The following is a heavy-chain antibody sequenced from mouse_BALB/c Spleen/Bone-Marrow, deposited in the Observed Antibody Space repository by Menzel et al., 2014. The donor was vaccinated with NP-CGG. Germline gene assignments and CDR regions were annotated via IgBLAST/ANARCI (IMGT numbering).Heavy chain of an antibody. CDR3: ARRYGSLWYFDV. CDR1: GYTFTDYW. Sequence: VKLQESGAELAKPGASAKMSCKASGYTFTDYWMHWVKQRPGQGLEWIGYINPSSGYTEYNQKFKDKATLTADKSSSTAYMQLNILTSEDSAVYYCARRYGSLWYFDVWGAGTTVTVSS. D-gene: IGHD1-1*01. V-gene: IGHV1-7*01. CDR2: INPSSGYT. J-gene: IGHJ1*01.